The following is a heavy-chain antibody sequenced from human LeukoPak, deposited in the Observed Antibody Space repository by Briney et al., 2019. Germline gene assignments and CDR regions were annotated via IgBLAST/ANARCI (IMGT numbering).Heavy chain of an antibody. CDR1: GFTFSSYS. CDR3: ARDSSSWYSPYDY. Sequence: PGGSLRLSCAASGFTFSSYSMNWVRQAPGKGLEWVSYISSSSSTIYYADSVKGRFTISRDNAKNSLYLQMNSLRAEDTAVYYCARDSSSWYSPYDYWGQGTLVTVSS. CDR2: ISSSSSTI. V-gene: IGHV3-48*01. J-gene: IGHJ4*02. D-gene: IGHD6-13*01.